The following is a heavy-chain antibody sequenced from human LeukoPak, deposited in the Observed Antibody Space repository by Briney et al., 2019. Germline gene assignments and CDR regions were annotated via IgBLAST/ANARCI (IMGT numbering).Heavy chain of an antibody. V-gene: IGHV4-39*07. D-gene: IGHD3-22*01. CDR2: IYYSGST. J-gene: IGHJ4*02. CDR3: ARGPPYYYDSSGYQSYYFDY. Sequence: SETLSLTCTVSGGSISNGGYYWGWIRQPPGKGLEWIGSIYYSGSTFYNPSLKSRVTISVDTSKNQFSLKLSSVTAADTAVYYCARGPPYYYDSSGYQSYYFDYWGQGTLVTVSS. CDR1: GGSISNGGYY.